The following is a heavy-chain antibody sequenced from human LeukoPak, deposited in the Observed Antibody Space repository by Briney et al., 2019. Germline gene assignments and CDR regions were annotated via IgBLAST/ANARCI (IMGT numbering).Heavy chain of an antibody. D-gene: IGHD3-10*01. CDR3: ARAHYYGSGSYNFDP. Sequence: PSETLSLTCTVSGGSISGYYWSWIRQPPGKGLEWIGEINHSGSTNYNPSLKSRVTISVDTSKNQFSLKLSSVTAADTAVYYCARAHYYGSGSYNFDPWGQGTLVTVSS. J-gene: IGHJ5*02. V-gene: IGHV4-34*01. CDR1: GGSISGYY. CDR2: INHSGST.